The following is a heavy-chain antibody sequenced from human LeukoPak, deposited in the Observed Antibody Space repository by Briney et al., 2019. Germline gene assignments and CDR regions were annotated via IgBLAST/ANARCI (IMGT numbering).Heavy chain of an antibody. Sequence: GGSLRLSCAASGFTSSSYAMHWVRQAPGKWLEWVAVISYDGSNKYYADSVKGRFTISRDNSKKPLYLQMNSMRAEDTAVYYCARTLSRVSQHYYFDYWGQGTLVTVSS. CDR2: ISYDGSNK. D-gene: IGHD2-2*01. J-gene: IGHJ4*02. CDR1: GFTSSSYA. V-gene: IGHV3-30*14. CDR3: ARTLSRVSQHYYFDY.